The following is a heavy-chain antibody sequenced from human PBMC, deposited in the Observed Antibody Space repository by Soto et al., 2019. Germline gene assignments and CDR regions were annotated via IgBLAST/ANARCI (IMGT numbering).Heavy chain of an antibody. CDR1: GYTFTGYY. D-gene: IGHD2-2*01. V-gene: IGHV1-2*04. Sequence: ASVKVSCKASGYTFTGYYMHWVRQAPGQGLEWMGWINPNSGGTNYAQKFQGWVTMTRDTSISTAYMELSRLRSDDTAVYYCARSGGSTSWGFDYWGQGTLVTVSS. J-gene: IGHJ4*02. CDR2: INPNSGGT. CDR3: ARSGGSTSWGFDY.